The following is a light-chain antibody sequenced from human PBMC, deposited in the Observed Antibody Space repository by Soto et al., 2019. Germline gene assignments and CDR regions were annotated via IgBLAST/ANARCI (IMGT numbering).Light chain of an antibody. CDR2: GAS. J-gene: IGKJ5*01. Sequence: EIVMTQSPAILSASPGERATLSCRASQSVLSNLAWYQQKPGQAPRLLIYGASTRATDIPARFSGSGSGTEFTLTISSLQSEDFAVYYCQQYNNWPITFGQGTRLEIK. CDR3: QQYNNWPIT. CDR1: QSVLSN. V-gene: IGKV3D-15*01.